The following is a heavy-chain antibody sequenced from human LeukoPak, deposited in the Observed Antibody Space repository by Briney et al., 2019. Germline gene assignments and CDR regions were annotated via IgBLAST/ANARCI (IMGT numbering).Heavy chain of an antibody. CDR1: GYTFTGYY. V-gene: IGHV1-2*04. J-gene: IGHJ6*02. D-gene: IGHD4-17*01. CDR2: INPNSGGT. Sequence: ASVKVSCKASGYTFTGYYMHWVRQAPGQGLEWMGWINPNSGGTNYAQKFQGWVTMTRDTSISTAYMELSSLRSEDTAVYYCARGDGYGDFPLRDVWGQGTTVTVSS. CDR3: ARGDGYGDFPLRDV.